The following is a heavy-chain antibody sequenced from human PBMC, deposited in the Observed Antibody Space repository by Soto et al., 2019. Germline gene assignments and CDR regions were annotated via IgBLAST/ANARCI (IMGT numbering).Heavy chain of an antibody. Sequence: PSETLSLTCTVSGGSISSGDYYWSWIRQPPGKGLEWIGYIYYSGSTYYNPSLKSRVTISVDTSKNQFSLKLSSVTAADTAVYYCAREVLPQWELTTSIDYWGQGTLVTVSS. CDR3: AREVLPQWELTTSIDY. CDR2: IYYSGST. CDR1: GGSISSGDYY. J-gene: IGHJ4*02. D-gene: IGHD1-26*01. V-gene: IGHV4-30-4*01.